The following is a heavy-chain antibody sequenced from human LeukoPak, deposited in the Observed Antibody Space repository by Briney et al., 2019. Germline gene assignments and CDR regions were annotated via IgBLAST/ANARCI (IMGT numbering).Heavy chain of an antibody. CDR2: IVVGSGNT. D-gene: IGHD5-24*01. CDR1: GLTFTSSA. V-gene: IGHV1-58*02. CDR3: AATVEMATAY. J-gene: IGHJ4*02. Sequence: SVKVSCKASGLTFTSSAMQWVRQARGQRLEWIGWIVVGSGNTNYAQEFQERVTITRDMSTSTAYMELSSLRSEDTAVYYCAATVEMATAYWGQGTLVTVSS.